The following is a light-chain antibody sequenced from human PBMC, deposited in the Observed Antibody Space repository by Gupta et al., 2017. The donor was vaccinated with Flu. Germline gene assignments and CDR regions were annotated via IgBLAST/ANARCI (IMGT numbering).Light chain of an antibody. CDR2: DNN. Sequence: RVTISCSGTSSNIGSNNVAWLQLVPATAPNLLIYDNNRRPSGVPDRFSGSKSGTSASLAISGLQAEDEADYYCASWDDSRNGVVFGGRTKLSVL. CDR1: SSNIGSNN. J-gene: IGLJ2*01. CDR3: ASWDDSRNGVV. V-gene: IGLV1-44*01.